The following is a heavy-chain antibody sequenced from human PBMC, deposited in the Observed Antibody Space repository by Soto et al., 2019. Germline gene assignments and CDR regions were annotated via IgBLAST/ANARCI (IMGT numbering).Heavy chain of an antibody. V-gene: IGHV4-34*01. J-gene: IGHJ4*02. CDR3: ARGRGMTTVTKIDY. D-gene: IGHD4-17*01. Sequence: QVQLQQWGAGLLKPSETLSLTCAVYGGSFSGYYWSCIRQPPGRGLEWIGEINHSGSTNYNPSLKSRVTISVDTSKNQFSLKLSSVTAADTAVYYCARGRGMTTVTKIDYWGQGTLVTVSS. CDR2: INHSGST. CDR1: GGSFSGYY.